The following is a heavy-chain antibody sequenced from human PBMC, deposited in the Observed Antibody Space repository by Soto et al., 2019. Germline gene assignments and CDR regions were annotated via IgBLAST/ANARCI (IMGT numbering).Heavy chain of an antibody. J-gene: IGHJ6*03. Sequence: ASVKVSCKSSGYTFTSNAIHWVRQAPGQSLEWMGWVNAGNGYTKYLQNFQGRVTISSDTSTSTAYMELNSLRSEDTAVYYCESNTATTRNYYYYYMDVWGKGTTVTVSS. CDR3: ESNTATTRNYYYYYMDV. D-gene: IGHD4-17*01. V-gene: IGHV1-3*01. CDR1: GYTFTSNA. CDR2: VNAGNGYT.